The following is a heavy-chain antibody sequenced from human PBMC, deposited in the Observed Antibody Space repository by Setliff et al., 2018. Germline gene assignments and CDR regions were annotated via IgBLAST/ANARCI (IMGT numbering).Heavy chain of an antibody. D-gene: IGHD6-13*01. Sequence: SETLSLTCAVSGYSISSGYYWGWIRQPPGKGLEWIGSIYHSGSTYYNPSLKSRVTISVDTSKNQFSLKLSSVTAADTAVYYCARDSSSSWSIDDWGQGTLVTVSS. CDR2: IYHSGST. V-gene: IGHV4-38-2*02. CDR1: GYSISSGYY. CDR3: ARDSSSSWSIDD. J-gene: IGHJ4*02.